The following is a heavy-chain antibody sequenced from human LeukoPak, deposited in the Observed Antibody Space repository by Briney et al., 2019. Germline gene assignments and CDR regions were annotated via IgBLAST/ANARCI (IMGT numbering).Heavy chain of an antibody. J-gene: IGHJ4*02. CDR2: INPIFGTA. Sequence: GASVKVSCKASGGTFSSYAISWVRQAPGQGLEWMGQINPIFGTANYAQNSQGRVTITADESTSTAYMELSSLRAENTAVYFWARDHEVTAGPYFDYWGQETLVTVSS. CDR3: ARDHEVTAGPYFDY. D-gene: IGHD2-21*02. V-gene: IGHV1-69*13. CDR1: GGTFSSYA.